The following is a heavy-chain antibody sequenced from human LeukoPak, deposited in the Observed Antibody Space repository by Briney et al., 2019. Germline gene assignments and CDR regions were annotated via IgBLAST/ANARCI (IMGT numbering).Heavy chain of an antibody. Sequence: GRSLRLSCAASGFTFSSYGMHCVRQAPGKGLEWVAVISYDGSNKYYADSVKGRFTISRDNSKNTLYLQMNSLRAEDTAVYYCAKDLDYSSGWYSDYYGMDVWGQGTTVTVSS. CDR2: ISYDGSNK. V-gene: IGHV3-30*18. J-gene: IGHJ6*02. D-gene: IGHD6-19*01. CDR3: AKDLDYSSGWYSDYYGMDV. CDR1: GFTFSSYG.